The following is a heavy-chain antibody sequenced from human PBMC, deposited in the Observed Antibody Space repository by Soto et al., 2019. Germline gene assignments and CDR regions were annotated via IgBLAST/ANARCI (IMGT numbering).Heavy chain of an antibody. V-gene: IGHV4-59*01. Sequence: SETLSLTCTVSGGSISSYYWSWIRQPPGKGLEWIGYIYYSGSTNYNPSLKSRVTISVDTAKNQFSLKLSPVTAADTAVYYCARGGKRGDIVVVPAAMPGKYYYYYMDVWGKGTTVTVSS. CDR2: IYYSGST. CDR3: ARGGKRGDIVVVPAAMPGKYYYYYMDV. CDR1: GGSISSYY. D-gene: IGHD2-2*01. J-gene: IGHJ6*03.